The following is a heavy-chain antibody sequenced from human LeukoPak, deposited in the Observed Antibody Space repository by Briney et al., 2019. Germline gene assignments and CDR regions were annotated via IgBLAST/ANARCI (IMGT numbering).Heavy chain of an antibody. CDR3: AKDRRPYYYDSSGLGGAQYYFDY. J-gene: IGHJ4*02. CDR2: ISGSGGST. D-gene: IGHD3-22*01. Sequence: EGSLRLSCAASGFTFSSYAMSWVRQAPGKGLEWVSAISGSGGSTYYADSVKGRFTISRDNSKNTLYLQMNSLRAEDTAVYYCAKDRRPYYYDSSGLGGAQYYFDYWGQGTLVTVSP. V-gene: IGHV3-23*01. CDR1: GFTFSSYA.